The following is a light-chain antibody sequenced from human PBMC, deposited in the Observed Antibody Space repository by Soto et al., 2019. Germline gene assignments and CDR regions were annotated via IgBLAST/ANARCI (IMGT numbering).Light chain of an antibody. V-gene: IGKV3-20*01. J-gene: IGKJ1*01. Sequence: EIVMTQSPATLSVSPGERATLSCRASQRVSRNLAWYQQKPGQAPRLLIYDASSRATGIPDRFSGSGSGTDFTLTISRLEPEDFAVYYCQHYGSASWTFGLGTKVDIK. CDR3: QHYGSASWT. CDR2: DAS. CDR1: QRVSRN.